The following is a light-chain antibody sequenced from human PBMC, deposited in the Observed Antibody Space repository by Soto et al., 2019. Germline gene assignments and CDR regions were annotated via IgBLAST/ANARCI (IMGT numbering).Light chain of an antibody. V-gene: IGKV3-20*01. CDR2: DAS. CDR1: QTVRNNY. CDR3: QQFSSYPLT. J-gene: IGKJ4*01. Sequence: ETVMTQSPGTLSVSLGERATLSCRASQTVRNNYLAWYQQKPGQAPRLLIYDASSRATGIPDRFSGGGSGTDFTLTISRLEPEDFAVYYCQQFSSYPLTFGGGTKVDIK.